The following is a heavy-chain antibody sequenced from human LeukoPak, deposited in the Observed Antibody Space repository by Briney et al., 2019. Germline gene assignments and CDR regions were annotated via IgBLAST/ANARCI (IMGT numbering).Heavy chain of an antibody. J-gene: IGHJ4*02. V-gene: IGHV1-8*01. Sequence: GASVKVSCKASGYTFTSYDINWVRQATGQGLEWMGWMNPNSGNTGYAQKFQGRVTMTRNTSISTAYMELSSLRSEDTAVYYCARGPTIYTAIDAYYFDYWGQGTLVTVSS. CDR3: ARGPTIYTAIDAYYFDY. CDR1: GYTFTSYD. CDR2: MNPNSGNT. D-gene: IGHD5-18*01.